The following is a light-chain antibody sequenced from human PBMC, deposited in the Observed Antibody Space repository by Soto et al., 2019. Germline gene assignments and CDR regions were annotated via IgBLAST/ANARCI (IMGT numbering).Light chain of an antibody. V-gene: IGKV3-20*01. CDR1: QSVSSSY. J-gene: IGKJ1*01. CDR3: LQDYNYPWT. Sequence: EIVLSQSPGTLSLSPWDRATLFCRASQSVSSSYLAWYQQKPGQAPRLLIYGASSRATGIPDRFSGSGSGTDFTLTISSLQPEDFATYYCLQDYNYPWTFGQGTKVDIK. CDR2: GAS.